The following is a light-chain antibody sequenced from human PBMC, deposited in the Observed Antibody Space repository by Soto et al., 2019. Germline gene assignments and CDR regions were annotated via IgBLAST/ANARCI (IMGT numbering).Light chain of an antibody. CDR1: QSVSSSY. V-gene: IGKV3-20*01. J-gene: IGKJ3*01. CDR2: GAS. Sequence: EIVLTQSPGTLSLSPGERATLSCRASQSVSSSYLAWYQQKPGQAPRLLIYGASSRATGIPDRFSGSGSGTDFNLTISRLEPEDFAVYYCLQFGSSPLFTFGPGTKVDVK. CDR3: LQFGSSPLFT.